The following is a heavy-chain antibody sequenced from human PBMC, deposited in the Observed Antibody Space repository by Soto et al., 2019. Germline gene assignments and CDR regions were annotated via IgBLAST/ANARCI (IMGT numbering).Heavy chain of an antibody. D-gene: IGHD2-21*02. CDR1: GASVTSPEHY. CDR3: GRGRYCLSGDCFPNWFDP. V-gene: IGHV4-30-4*01. CDR2: IYYGGST. Sequence: SETLSLTCSVTGASVTSPEHYWTWIRQSPGKGLEWIGYIYYGGSTVYNPSLKGRSTVSLDTSKNQFSLNLTSVTAADTAVYFCGRGRYCLSGDCFPNWFDPWGQGTLVTVS. J-gene: IGHJ5*02.